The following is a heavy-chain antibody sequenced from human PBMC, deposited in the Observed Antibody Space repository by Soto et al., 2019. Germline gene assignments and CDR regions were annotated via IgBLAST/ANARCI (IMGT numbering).Heavy chain of an antibody. Sequence: KPSETLSLTCTVSGGSISSGGYYWSWIRQHPGKGLEWIGYIYYSGSTYYNPSLKSRVTISVDTSKNQFSLKLSSVTAADTAVYYCARAPHGEVPAAPGGMDVWGQGTTVTVSS. CDR3: ARAPHGEVPAAPGGMDV. CDR2: IYYSGST. V-gene: IGHV4-31*03. J-gene: IGHJ6*02. CDR1: GGSISSGGYY. D-gene: IGHD2-2*01.